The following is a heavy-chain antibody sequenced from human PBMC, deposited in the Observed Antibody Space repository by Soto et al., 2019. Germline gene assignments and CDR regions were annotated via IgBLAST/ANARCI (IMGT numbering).Heavy chain of an antibody. CDR2: IYYSGST. CDR3: ARGPYDSSGYYLHFQH. D-gene: IGHD3-22*01. CDR1: GGSISNYY. V-gene: IGHV4-59*01. Sequence: PSETLSLTCTVSGGSISNYYWSWVRQPPGKGLEWIGYIYYSGSTNYNPSLKSRVTISVDTSKNQFSLKLSSVTAADTAVYYCARGPYDSSGYYLHFQHWGQGTLVTVSS. J-gene: IGHJ1*01.